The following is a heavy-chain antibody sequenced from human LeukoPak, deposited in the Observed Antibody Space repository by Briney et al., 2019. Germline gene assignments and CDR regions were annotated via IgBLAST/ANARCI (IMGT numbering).Heavy chain of an antibody. J-gene: IGHJ4*02. D-gene: IGHD6-19*01. CDR3: ARESEWLNLDY. CDR1: GYTFICYY. V-gene: IGHV1-2*06. CDR2: ISPNSGGT. Sequence: ASVKVSCKASGYTFICYYMHWVRQAPGQGLEWMGRISPNSGGTNYAQKFQGRVTMTRDTSISTAYMELSTLRSDDTAVYYCARESEWLNLDYWGQGSLVTVSS.